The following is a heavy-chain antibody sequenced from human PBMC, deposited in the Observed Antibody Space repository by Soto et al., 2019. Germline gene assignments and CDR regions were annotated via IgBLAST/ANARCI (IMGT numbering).Heavy chain of an antibody. Sequence: ASVKVSCKASGYTFTGYYMHWVRQAPGQGLEWMGWINPNSGGTNYAQKFQGRVTMTRDTSISTAYMELSRLRSDDTAVYYCARGIPRYYYDSSGPLFDYWGQGTLVTVPQ. CDR2: INPNSGGT. D-gene: IGHD3-22*01. J-gene: IGHJ4*02. V-gene: IGHV1-2*02. CDR3: ARGIPRYYYDSSGPLFDY. CDR1: GYTFTGYY.